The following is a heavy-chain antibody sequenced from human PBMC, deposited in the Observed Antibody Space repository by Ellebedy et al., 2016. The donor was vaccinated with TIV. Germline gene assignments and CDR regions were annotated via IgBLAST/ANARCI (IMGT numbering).Heavy chain of an antibody. Sequence: GESLKISCAASGLTVSSNYMNWVRQAPGKGLQWVSVLYSGGNTYYADSVKSRFTISKDNSKNTLYLQMTSLRAEDTAVYYCARLVSGYCSGGNCPQSFFDYWGQGTLVTVSS. CDR2: LYSGGNT. D-gene: IGHD2-15*01. V-gene: IGHV3-66*04. CDR1: GLTVSSNY. CDR3: ARLVSGYCSGGNCPQSFFDY. J-gene: IGHJ4*02.